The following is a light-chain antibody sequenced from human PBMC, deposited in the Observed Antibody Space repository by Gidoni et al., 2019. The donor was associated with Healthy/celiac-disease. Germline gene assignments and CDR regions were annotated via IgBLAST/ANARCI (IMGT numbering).Light chain of an antibody. CDR3: QQYNSYWT. Sequence: DIQMTQSPSTLSASVGDRVTITCRARQSISSWLAWYQQKPGKAPKLLIYKASSLESGVPSRFSGSGSGTEFTLTISSLQPDDFATYYCQQYNSYWTFXXXTKVEIK. J-gene: IGKJ1*01. V-gene: IGKV1-5*03. CDR2: KAS. CDR1: QSISSW.